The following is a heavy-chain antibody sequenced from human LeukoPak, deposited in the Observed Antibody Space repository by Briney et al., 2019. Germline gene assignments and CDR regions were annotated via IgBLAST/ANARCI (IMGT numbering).Heavy chain of an antibody. CDR1: GFAFNTYA. J-gene: IGHJ4*02. CDR3: ASEIFGSGSYPDY. Sequence: GRSLRLSCAASGFAFNTYAMHWVRQAPGKGLEWVTLIWHDGSHKFYIDTVRGRFTISRDNSRNTVYLQMNGLRAEDTAVYYCASEIFGSGSYPDYWGQGTLVTVSS. V-gene: IGHV3-33*01. D-gene: IGHD3-10*01. CDR2: IWHDGSHK.